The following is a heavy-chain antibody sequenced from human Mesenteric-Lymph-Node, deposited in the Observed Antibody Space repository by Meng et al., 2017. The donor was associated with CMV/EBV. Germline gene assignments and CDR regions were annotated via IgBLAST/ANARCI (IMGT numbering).Heavy chain of an antibody. D-gene: IGHD3-10*01. CDR2: IYSIGST. Sequence: AASGFKVSRNYMTWVSQAPGKGLEWVSVIYSIGSTYYADSVKGRFTISRDNSKSTLYLQMNNLRAEDTAVYYCARESTMVRGVMVYWGQGTLVTVSS. V-gene: IGHV3-53*01. J-gene: IGHJ4*02. CDR3: ARESTMVRGVMVY. CDR1: GFKVSRNY.